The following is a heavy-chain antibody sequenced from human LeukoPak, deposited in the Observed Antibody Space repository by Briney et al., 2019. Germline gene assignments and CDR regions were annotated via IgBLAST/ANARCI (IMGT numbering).Heavy chain of an antibody. CDR2: ISYDGSNK. D-gene: IGHD2-21*02. CDR1: GFTFSSYA. CDR3: ARDLVHAAYCGGDCIGAFDI. Sequence: GGSLRLSCAASGFTFSSYAMHWVRQAPGKGLEWVAVISYDGSNKYYADSVKGRFTISRDNAKNSLYLQMNSLRAEDTAVYYCARDLVHAAYCGGDCIGAFDIWGQGTMVTVSS. V-gene: IGHV3-30-3*01. J-gene: IGHJ3*02.